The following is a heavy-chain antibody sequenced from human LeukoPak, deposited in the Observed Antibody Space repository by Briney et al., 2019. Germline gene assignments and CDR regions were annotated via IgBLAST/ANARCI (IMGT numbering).Heavy chain of an antibody. D-gene: IGHD4-11*01. Sequence: PSETLSLTCTVSGYSISSGYYWGWIRQPPGKGLEWIGSIYHSGSTYYNPSLKSRVTISVDTSKNQFSLRLSSVTAADTAVYYCARVVYSRTYYYMDVWGKGTTVTVFS. CDR3: ARVVYSRTYYYMDV. CDR2: IYHSGST. V-gene: IGHV4-38-2*02. J-gene: IGHJ6*03. CDR1: GYSISSGYY.